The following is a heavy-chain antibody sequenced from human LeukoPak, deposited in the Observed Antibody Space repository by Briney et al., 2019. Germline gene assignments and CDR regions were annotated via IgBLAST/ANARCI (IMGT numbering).Heavy chain of an antibody. CDR3: ARKAGYYYGSGDY. V-gene: IGHV3-23*01. CDR1: GFSFSSHG. J-gene: IGHJ4*02. Sequence: GGSLRLSCAASGFSFSSHGMHWVRQAPGKGLEWVSSIGGSGTSTYYADSVKGRFTISRDNSKNTLYLQMNSLRAEDTAIYYCARKAGYYYGSGDYWGQGTLVTVSS. CDR2: IGGSGTST. D-gene: IGHD3-10*01.